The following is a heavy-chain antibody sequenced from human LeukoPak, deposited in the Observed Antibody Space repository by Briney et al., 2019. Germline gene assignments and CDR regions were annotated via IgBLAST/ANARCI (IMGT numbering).Heavy chain of an antibody. Sequence: KTSETLSLTCAVSGCSISSSYWSWIRQPPGKRLEWIGNTFYSGSTKYNPSFKRRLTISVDTSKNQFSLKVSSVTAADTAVYYCARDNGYSYAPWGQGTLVTVSS. J-gene: IGHJ5*02. CDR2: TFYSGST. D-gene: IGHD5-18*01. CDR3: ARDNGYSYAP. CDR1: GCSISSSY. V-gene: IGHV4-59*01.